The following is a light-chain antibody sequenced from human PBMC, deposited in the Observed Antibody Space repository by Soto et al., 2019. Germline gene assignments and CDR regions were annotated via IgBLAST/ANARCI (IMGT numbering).Light chain of an antibody. CDR1: QTVSSW. CDR3: QHYTSYSEA. Sequence: DIHMTQSHSTLSGSVGDIPTITCRASQTVSSWLAWYQQKPGKAPKLLIYKASTLKSGVPSRFSGSGSGTEFTLTISSLQPDDFATYYCQHYTSYSEAFGQGTKVDIK. J-gene: IGKJ1*01. CDR2: KAS. V-gene: IGKV1-5*03.